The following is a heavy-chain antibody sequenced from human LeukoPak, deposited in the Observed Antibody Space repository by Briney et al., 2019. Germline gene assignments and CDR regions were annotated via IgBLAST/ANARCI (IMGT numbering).Heavy chain of an antibody. CDR3: ASVIPGHDNSGLDY. J-gene: IGHJ4*02. D-gene: IGHD3-22*01. CDR2: IYSGGST. Sequence: GGSLRLSCAASGFTVSSNYMSWVRQAPGKGLEWVSVIYSGGSTYYADSVKGRFTISRDNSKNTLYLKMHSLRAEDTAVYYCASVIPGHDNSGLDYWGQGSLVTVSS. CDR1: GFTVSSNY. V-gene: IGHV3-53*01.